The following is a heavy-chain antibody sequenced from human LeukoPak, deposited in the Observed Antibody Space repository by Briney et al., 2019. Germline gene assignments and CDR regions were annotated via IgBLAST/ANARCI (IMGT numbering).Heavy chain of an antibody. Sequence: GGSLRLSCAASAFTFSDYYMSWVRQAPGKGLEWVSYISASGSTIYYADSVRGRFVISRDDGKNSLYLQMNNLRGEDTAVYYCARGPSRDSGGYFDWWGQGTLVTVSS. D-gene: IGHD3-22*01. CDR3: ARGPSRDSGGYFDW. J-gene: IGHJ4*02. CDR1: AFTFSDYY. CDR2: ISASGSTI. V-gene: IGHV3-11*04.